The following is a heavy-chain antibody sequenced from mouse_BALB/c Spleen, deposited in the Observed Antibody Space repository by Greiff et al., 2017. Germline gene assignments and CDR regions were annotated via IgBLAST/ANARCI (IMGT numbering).Heavy chain of an antibody. Sequence: VQPQQPGAELVRPGASVKLSCKASGYTFTSYWINWVKQRPGQGLEWIGNIYPSDSYTNYNQKFKDKATLTVDKSSSTAYMQLSSPTSEDSAVYYCTRSNYPYAMDYWGQGTSVTVSS. CDR2: IYPSDSYT. CDR3: TRSNYPYAMDY. D-gene: IGHD2-1*01. J-gene: IGHJ4*01. CDR1: GYTFTSYW. V-gene: IGHV1-69*02.